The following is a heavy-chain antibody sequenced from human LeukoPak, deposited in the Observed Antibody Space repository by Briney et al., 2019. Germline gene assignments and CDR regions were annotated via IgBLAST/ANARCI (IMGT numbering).Heavy chain of an antibody. CDR3: ARGGTGYYLFDY. V-gene: IGHV4-59*01. D-gene: IGHD3/OR15-3a*01. CDR1: GGSISSYY. J-gene: IGHJ4*02. CDR2: IYYSGST. Sequence: SETLSLTCTVSGGSISSYYWSWIRQPPGKGLEWIGYIYYSGSTNYNPSLKSRVTISVDTSMNQFSLKLSSVTAADTAVYYCARGGTGYYLFDYWGQGTLVTVSS.